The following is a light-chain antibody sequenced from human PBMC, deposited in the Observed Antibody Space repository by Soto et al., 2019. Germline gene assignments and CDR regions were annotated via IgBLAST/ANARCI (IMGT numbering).Light chain of an antibody. V-gene: IGKV3-20*01. J-gene: IGKJ4*01. CDR1: QSISNDH. CDR2: GTS. Sequence: EIVVTQSPGTLSLSPGERATLSCRASQSISNDHLAWYQQKPGQAPRLLIYGTSNRATGGIADRFSGSGSVTDFTLTISRLEPEDFAVYYCQYYGSSVTFAGGTKVDIK. CDR3: QYYGSSVT.